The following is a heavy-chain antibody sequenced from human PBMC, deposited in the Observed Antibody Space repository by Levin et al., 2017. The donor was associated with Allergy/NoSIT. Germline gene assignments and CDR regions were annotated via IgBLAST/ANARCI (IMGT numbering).Heavy chain of an antibody. Sequence: SCAASGFTFSSYSMNWVRQAPGKGLEWVSYISSSSSTIYYADSVKGRFTISRDNAKNSLYLQMNSLRAEDTAVYYCARDGGPYYGSGIGFDYWGQGTLVTVSS. J-gene: IGHJ4*02. V-gene: IGHV3-48*01. CDR1: GFTFSSYS. D-gene: IGHD3-10*01. CDR2: ISSSSSTI. CDR3: ARDGGPYYGSGIGFDY.